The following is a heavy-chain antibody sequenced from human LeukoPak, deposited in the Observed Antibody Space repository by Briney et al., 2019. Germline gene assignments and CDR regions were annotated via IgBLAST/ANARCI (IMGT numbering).Heavy chain of an antibody. CDR1: GGSISSSSYY. Sequence: SETLSLTCIVSGGSISSSSYYWGWIRQPPGKGLEWTGSIYYSGSTYYNPSLKSRVTISADTSKNQFSLKLSSVTAADTAVYYCARDQRSGYSGYDYYYYYYMDVWGKGTTVTVSS. D-gene: IGHD5-12*01. CDR3: ARDQRSGYSGYDYYYYYYMDV. V-gene: IGHV4-39*07. CDR2: IYYSGST. J-gene: IGHJ6*03.